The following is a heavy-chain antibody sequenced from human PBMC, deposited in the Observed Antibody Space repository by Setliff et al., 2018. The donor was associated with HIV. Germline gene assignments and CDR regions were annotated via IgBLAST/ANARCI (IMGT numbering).Heavy chain of an antibody. CDR2: IYYIGTT. CDR1: GGSISNSNYY. J-gene: IGHJ2*01. Sequence: PSETLSLTCTVSGGSISNSNYYWGWIRKPPGKGLEWVGSIYYIGTTYYNPSLKSRVTISIDTSKNDFSLKLTSVTAADTAMYYCARLASTRDWYFDLWGRGTLVTVSS. V-gene: IGHV4-39*02. CDR3: ARLASTRDWYFDL.